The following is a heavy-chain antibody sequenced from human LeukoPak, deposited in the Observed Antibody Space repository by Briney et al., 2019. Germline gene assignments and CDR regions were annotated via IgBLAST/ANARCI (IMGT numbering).Heavy chain of an antibody. CDR2: INPTGGST. Sequence: ASVKVSCKASGYTFTTYYMHWVRQAPGQGLEWMGLINPTGGSTSYAQKFQGRVTMTRDTSTSTVYMELSSLRSEDTAVYYCASGYSDSSAYYYARDVFDIWGQGTMVTISS. CDR3: ASGYSDSSAYYYARDVFDI. CDR1: GYTFTTYY. V-gene: IGHV1-46*01. D-gene: IGHD3-22*01. J-gene: IGHJ3*02.